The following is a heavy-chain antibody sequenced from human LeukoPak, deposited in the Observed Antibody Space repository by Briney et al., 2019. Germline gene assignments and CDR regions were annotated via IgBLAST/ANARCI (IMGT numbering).Heavy chain of an antibody. J-gene: IGHJ5*02. CDR3: AKDWEFDRRGSSGWYAYLITKPPNWFDP. Sequence: PGGSLRLSCAASGFTFSDYYMSWVRQAPGKGLEWVSAISGSGGSTYYADSVKGRFTISRDNSKNTLYLQMNSLRAEDTAVYYCAKDWEFDRRGSSGWYAYLITKPPNWFDPWGQGTLVTVSS. V-gene: IGHV3-23*01. D-gene: IGHD6-19*01. CDR1: GFTFSDYY. CDR2: ISGSGGST.